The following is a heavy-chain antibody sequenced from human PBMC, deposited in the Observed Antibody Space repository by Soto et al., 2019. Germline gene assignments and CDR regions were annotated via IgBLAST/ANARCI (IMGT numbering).Heavy chain of an antibody. V-gene: IGHV5-51*01. CDR1: GYSFTSYW. Sequence: PGESLKISCKGSGYSFTSYWIGWVRQMPGKGLEWMGIIYPGDSDTRYSPSFQGQVTISADKSVSTAYLQWSSLKASDTAMYYCARPIHYGSESRYYYGMDVWGQGTTVTVSS. D-gene: IGHD3-10*01. CDR3: ARPIHYGSESRYYYGMDV. J-gene: IGHJ6*02. CDR2: IYPGDSDT.